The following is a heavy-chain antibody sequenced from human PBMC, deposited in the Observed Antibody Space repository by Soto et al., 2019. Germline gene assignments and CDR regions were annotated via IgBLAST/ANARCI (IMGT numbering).Heavy chain of an antibody. CDR3: TGHPDLRAAVEGFDP. Sequence: PSETLSLTCTVSGGDISSGDYNGAWILQPPGKGLEWIASIYYVVSTFYNSSLESRVTISVDMSKNLFSMKPTSVTATDTAVYFCTGHPDLRAAVEGFDPWGQGNLVTVS. V-gene: IGHV4-39*01. CDR1: GGDISSGDYN. D-gene: IGHD6-13*01. CDR2: IYYVVST. J-gene: IGHJ5*02.